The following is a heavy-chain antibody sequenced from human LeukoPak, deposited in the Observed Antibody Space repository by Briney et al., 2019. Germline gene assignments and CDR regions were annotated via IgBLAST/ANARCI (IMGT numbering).Heavy chain of an antibody. V-gene: IGHV4-4*07. CDR2: IYISATT. Sequence: SEALAVTWTVSGGSISSYYWSWIGQPAGKGLEGVGRIYISATTNYNPCLKSRVNMSVDTSKNQFSLKLSSVPAADTAVYYCARSAAAGVAVDYWGQGTLVTVSS. CDR3: ARSAAAGVAVDY. J-gene: IGHJ4*02. CDR1: GGSISSYY. D-gene: IGHD6-13*01.